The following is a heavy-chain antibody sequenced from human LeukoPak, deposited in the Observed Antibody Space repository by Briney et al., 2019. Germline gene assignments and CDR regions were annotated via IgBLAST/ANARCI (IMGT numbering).Heavy chain of an antibody. D-gene: IGHD6-13*01. J-gene: IGHJ4*02. Sequence: ASVTVSCKASGYTFTSYDINWVRQATGQGLEWMGWMNPNSGNTGYAQKFQGRVTMTRNTSISTAYMELSSLRSEDTAVYYCATAAAAGGYYFDYWGQGTLVTVSS. CDR3: ATAAAAGGYYFDY. CDR1: GYTFTSYD. CDR2: MNPNSGNT. V-gene: IGHV1-8*01.